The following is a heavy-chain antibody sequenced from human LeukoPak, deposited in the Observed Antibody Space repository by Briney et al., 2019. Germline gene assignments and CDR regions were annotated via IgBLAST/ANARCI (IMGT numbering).Heavy chain of an antibody. V-gene: IGHV4-39*01. D-gene: IGHD3-10*01. Sequence: SETLSLTCTVSGGSISSSSYYWGWIRQPPGKGLEWIGSIYYSGSTYYNPSLKSRVTISVDTSKNQFSLKLSSVTAADTAVYYCARGGTTMVRGVIIGGWFDPWGQGTLVTVSS. J-gene: IGHJ5*02. CDR2: IYYSGST. CDR3: ARGGTTMVRGVIIGGWFDP. CDR1: GGSISSSSYY.